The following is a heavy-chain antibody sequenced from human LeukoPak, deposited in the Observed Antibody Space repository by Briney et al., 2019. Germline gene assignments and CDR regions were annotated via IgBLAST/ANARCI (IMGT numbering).Heavy chain of an antibody. J-gene: IGHJ5*02. Sequence: PSETLSLTCTVSGGSISSSSYYWGRVRRPPGKGLEWIGSIHYSGSTYYNPSLKSRVTISVDTSKTQFSPKLSSVTAADTALYYCARGGRFGEVLDWFDPWGQGTLVTVSS. V-gene: IGHV4-39*07. CDR1: GGSISSSSYY. CDR2: IHYSGST. CDR3: ARGGRFGEVLDWFDP. D-gene: IGHD3-10*01.